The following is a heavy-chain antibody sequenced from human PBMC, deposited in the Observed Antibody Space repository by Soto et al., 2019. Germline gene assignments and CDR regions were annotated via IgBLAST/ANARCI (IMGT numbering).Heavy chain of an antibody. CDR3: ASLLPAANWFDP. CDR1: GGTFSSYT. V-gene: IGHV1-69*02. CDR2: IIPILGIA. D-gene: IGHD2-2*01. J-gene: IGHJ5*02. Sequence: QVQLVQSGAEVKKPGSSVKVSCKASGGTFSSYTISWVRQAPGQGLEWMGRIIPILGIANYAQKFQGRVXIXAGXSTSTAYMELSSLRSEDTAVYYCASLLPAANWFDPWGQGTLVTVSS.